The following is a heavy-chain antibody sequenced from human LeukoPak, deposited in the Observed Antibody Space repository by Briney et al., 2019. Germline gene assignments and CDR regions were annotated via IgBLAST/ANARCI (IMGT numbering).Heavy chain of an antibody. Sequence: GGSLRLSCAASGFTFSSHAMSWVRQAPGKGLEWVSGIGGSGGSTYYADSVKGRFTISRDNAKNSLYLQMNSLRDEDTAVYYCARGDYGDRDLDYWGQGTLVTVSS. J-gene: IGHJ4*02. CDR3: ARGDYGDRDLDY. CDR2: IGGSGGST. D-gene: IGHD4-17*01. V-gene: IGHV3-23*01. CDR1: GFTFSSHA.